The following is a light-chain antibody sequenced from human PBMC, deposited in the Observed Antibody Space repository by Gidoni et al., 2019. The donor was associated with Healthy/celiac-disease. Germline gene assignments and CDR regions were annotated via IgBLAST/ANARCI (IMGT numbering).Light chain of an antibody. CDR1: QGIRND. V-gene: IGKV1-6*01. CDR2: AAS. Sequence: AIQMTQAPSSLSASVGDRVTITCRASQGIRNDLGWYQQKPGKAPKLLIYAASSLQSGVPSRFSVSGSGTDFTLTISSLQPEDFATYYCLQDYNYPRTFGQGTKVEIK. CDR3: LQDYNYPRT. J-gene: IGKJ1*01.